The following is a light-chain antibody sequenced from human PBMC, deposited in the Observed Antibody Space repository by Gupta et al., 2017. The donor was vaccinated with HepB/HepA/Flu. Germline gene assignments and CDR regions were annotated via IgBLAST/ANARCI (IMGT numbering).Light chain of an antibody. CDR2: DAS. V-gene: IGKV3-11*01. J-gene: IGKJ5*01. CDR3: QQRSDWPPAIT. CDR1: QSVSIY. Sequence: EIVLTQSPATLSLSPGERATLSCRASQSVSIYLAWYQQKPGQAPRLLIYDASNRATGIPARFSGSGSGTDFTLTIRSLEPEDFAVYYCQQRSDWPPAITFGQGTRLEIK.